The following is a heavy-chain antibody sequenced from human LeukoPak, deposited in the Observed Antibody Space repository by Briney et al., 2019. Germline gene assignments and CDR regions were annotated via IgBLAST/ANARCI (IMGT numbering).Heavy chain of an antibody. Sequence: QPGGSLRLSCAASGFTFSSYWMHWVRQAPGKGLEWVSYISSSGSSIYYADSVKGRFTISRDNAKNSLYLQMNSLRAEDTAVYYCARGGSGSSFDYWGQGTLVTVSS. J-gene: IGHJ4*02. CDR3: ARGGSGSSFDY. CDR1: GFTFSSYW. CDR2: ISSSGSSI. V-gene: IGHV3-48*04. D-gene: IGHD6-19*01.